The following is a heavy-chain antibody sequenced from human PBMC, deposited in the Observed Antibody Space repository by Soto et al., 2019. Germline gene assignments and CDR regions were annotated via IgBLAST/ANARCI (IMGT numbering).Heavy chain of an antibody. D-gene: IGHD6-19*01. CDR2: IDPSDSST. CDR3: ARQPPTYSSGWYVDY. J-gene: IGHJ4*02. CDR1: GYSFTDYW. V-gene: IGHV5-10-1*01. Sequence: GESLKISCKGSGYSFTDYWITWVRQMPGKGLEWMGKIDPSDSSTNFSPSFQGHATISADNSISTAYLQWSSLKASDTAMYYCARQPPTYSSGWYVDYWGQGTLVTVS.